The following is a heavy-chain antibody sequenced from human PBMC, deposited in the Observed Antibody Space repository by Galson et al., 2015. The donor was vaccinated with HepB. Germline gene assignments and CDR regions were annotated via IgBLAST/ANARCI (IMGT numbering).Heavy chain of an antibody. D-gene: IGHD3-3*01. V-gene: IGHV3-53*01. CDR1: GFTVSGKD. Sequence: SLRLSCAASGFTVSGKDMNWVRQAPGKGLEWVSVIYSGGTTYYTDSVKGRFTISRDNSNNSLHLQMNSLRADDTAVYYCARERRFGVVIGAFDVWGQGTVVTVSS. CDR2: IYSGGTT. J-gene: IGHJ3*01. CDR3: ARERRFGVVIGAFDV.